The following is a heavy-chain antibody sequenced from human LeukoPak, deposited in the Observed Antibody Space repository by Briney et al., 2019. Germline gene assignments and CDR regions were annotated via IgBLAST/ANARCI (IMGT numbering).Heavy chain of an antibody. CDR3: AKDAHWSADH. CDR1: GFTFSSYG. CDR2: IRSDENYK. D-gene: IGHD3-3*01. Sequence: GGSLRLSCAASGFTFSSYGMHWVRQAPGKGLEWVAHIRSDENYKHYADSVKGRFTISRDNPKNTVYVQMNSLRPEDTAVYYCAKDAHWSADHWGQGTLVTVSS. V-gene: IGHV3-30*02. J-gene: IGHJ5*02.